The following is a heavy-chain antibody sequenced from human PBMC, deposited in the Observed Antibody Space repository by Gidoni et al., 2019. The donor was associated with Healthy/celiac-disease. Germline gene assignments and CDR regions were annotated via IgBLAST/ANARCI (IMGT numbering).Heavy chain of an antibody. Sequence: TISRDNSKNTLYLQMNSLRAEDTAVYYCAKENRVLMVYAMSLTLGPFDYWGQGTLVTVSS. D-gene: IGHD2-8*01. CDR3: AKENRVLMVYAMSLTLGPFDY. V-gene: IGHV3-23*01. J-gene: IGHJ4*02.